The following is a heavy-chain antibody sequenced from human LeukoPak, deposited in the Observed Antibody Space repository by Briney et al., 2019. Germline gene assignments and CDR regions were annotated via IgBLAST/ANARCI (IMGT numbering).Heavy chain of an antibody. D-gene: IGHD4-17*01. CDR3: ARHWTQDYADSGAFDI. CDR2: IYYSGST. CDR1: GGSITYSYY. V-gene: IGHV4-59*08. J-gene: IGHJ3*02. Sequence: SETLSLTCTVSGGSITYSYYWSWIRQPPGKGLEWIGYIYYSGSTNYNPSLKSRVTISVDTSKNQFSLKLSSVTAADTAVYYCARHWTQDYADSGAFDIWGQGTMVTVSS.